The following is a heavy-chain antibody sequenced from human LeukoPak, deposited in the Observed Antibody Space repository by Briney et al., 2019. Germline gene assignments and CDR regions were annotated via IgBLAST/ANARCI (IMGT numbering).Heavy chain of an antibody. CDR2: VSPNGETA. CDR3: AKDLGWIQFGY. CDR1: GFIFSNYG. Sequence: PGGTLRLSCAASGFIFSNYGMNWVRQPPGKGLEWVSGVSPNGETAYYADSVKGRFTISRDNSKNTVYLQVRSLRAEDTAVYYCAKDLGWIQFGYWGQGALVTVSS. J-gene: IGHJ4*02. V-gene: IGHV3-23*01. D-gene: IGHD5-18*01.